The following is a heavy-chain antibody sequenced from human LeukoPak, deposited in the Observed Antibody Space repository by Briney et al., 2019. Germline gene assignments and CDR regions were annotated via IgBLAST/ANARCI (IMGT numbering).Heavy chain of an antibody. CDR3: AREEGECSSTSCAVGY. CDR1: GGSISSGSYY. V-gene: IGHV4-61*02. J-gene: IGHJ4*02. D-gene: IGHD2-2*01. Sequence: SETLSLTCTVSGGSISSGSYYWSWIRQPAGKGLEWIGRIYTSGSTNYNPSLKSRVTISVDTSKNQFSLKLSSVTAADTAVYYCAREEGECSSTSCAVGYWGQGTLVTVSS. CDR2: IYTSGST.